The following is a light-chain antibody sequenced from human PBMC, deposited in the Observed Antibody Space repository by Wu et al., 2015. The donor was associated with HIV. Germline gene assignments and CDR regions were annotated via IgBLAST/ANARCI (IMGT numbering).Light chain of an antibody. CDR3: QQYGSSPYT. Sequence: EIVLTQSPGTLSLFPGERATLSCRASQFVSSSYLAWYQQKPGQAPRLLIYGASSRATGIPDRFSGSGSGTDFTLTISRLEPEDFAVYYCQQYGSSPYTFGQGTKAGDQT. J-gene: IGKJ2*01. CDR1: QFVSSSY. CDR2: GAS. V-gene: IGKV3-20*01.